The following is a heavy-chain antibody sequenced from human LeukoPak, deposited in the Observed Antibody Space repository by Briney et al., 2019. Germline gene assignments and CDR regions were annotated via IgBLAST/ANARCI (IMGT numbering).Heavy chain of an antibody. J-gene: IGHJ5*02. V-gene: IGHV3-66*01. CDR3: ARWGGFDP. CDR2: IDSGDRT. Sequence: GGSLRLSCAASGFTVSSNYMNWVGQAPGKGLEWVSVIDSGDRTYYADSVKGRFTISRDNSKNTLYLQMNGLRAEDTAVYYCARWGGFDPWGQGTLVTVSS. CDR1: GFTVSSNY. D-gene: IGHD3-16*01.